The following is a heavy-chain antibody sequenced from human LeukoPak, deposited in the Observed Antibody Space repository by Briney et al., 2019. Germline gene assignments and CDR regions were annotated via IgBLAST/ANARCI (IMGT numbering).Heavy chain of an antibody. J-gene: IGHJ4*02. CDR2: INHSGST. CDR3: ASVRGREYYFDY. D-gene: IGHD5-24*01. V-gene: IGHV4-34*01. CDR1: GGSFGGYY. Sequence: SETLSLTCAVYGGSFGGYYWSWIRQPPGKGLEWIGEINHSGSTNYNPSLKSRVTISVDTSKNQFSLKLSSVTAADTAVYYCASVRGREYYFDYWGQGTLGTVSS.